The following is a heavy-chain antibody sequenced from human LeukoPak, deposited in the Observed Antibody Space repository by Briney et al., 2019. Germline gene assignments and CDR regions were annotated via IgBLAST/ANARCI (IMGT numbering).Heavy chain of an antibody. D-gene: IGHD3-10*01. CDR2: ISGSGGST. J-gene: IGHJ4*02. Sequence: GGSLRLSCAASGFTFSSYAMSWIRQAPGKGLEWVSAISGSGGSTYYADSVKGRFTISRDNSKNTLYLQMNSLRAEDTAVYYCAGFGELRTFDYWGQGTLVTVSS. V-gene: IGHV3-23*01. CDR1: GFTFSSYA. CDR3: AGFGELRTFDY.